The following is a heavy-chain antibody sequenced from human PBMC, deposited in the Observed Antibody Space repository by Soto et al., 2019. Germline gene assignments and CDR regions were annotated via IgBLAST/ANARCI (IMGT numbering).Heavy chain of an antibody. CDR2: ISYDGSNK. CDR1: GFTFSSYG. V-gene: IGHV3-30*18. Sequence: PGGSLRLSCAASGFTFSSYGMHWVRQAPGKGLEWVAVISYDGSNKYYADSVKGRFTISRDNSKNTLYLQMNSLRAEDTAVYYCAKDRHSGSYATPNDAFDIWGQGTMVTVSS. D-gene: IGHD1-26*01. J-gene: IGHJ3*02. CDR3: AKDRHSGSYATPNDAFDI.